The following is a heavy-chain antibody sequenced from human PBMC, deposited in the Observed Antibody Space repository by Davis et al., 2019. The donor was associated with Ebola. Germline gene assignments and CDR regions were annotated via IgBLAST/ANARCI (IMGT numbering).Heavy chain of an antibody. CDR2: ISSSSSYI. CDR3: ARDARFLKWLPDSPYYYYGMDV. D-gene: IGHD3-3*01. Sequence: GESLKISCAASGFTFSSYSMNWVRQAPGKGLEWVSSISSSSSYIYYADSVKGRFTISRDNAKNSLYLQMNSLRAEDTAVYYCARDARFLKWLPDSPYYYYGMDVWGQGTTVTVSS. V-gene: IGHV3-21*01. CDR1: GFTFSSYS. J-gene: IGHJ6*02.